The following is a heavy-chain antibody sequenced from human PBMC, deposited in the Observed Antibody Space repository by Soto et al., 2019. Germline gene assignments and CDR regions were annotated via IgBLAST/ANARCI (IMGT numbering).Heavy chain of an antibody. CDR2: ISGSGGST. D-gene: IGHD6-13*01. CDR1: FPFSSYA. J-gene: IGHJ4*02. Sequence: FPFSSYAMSWVRQAPGKGLEWVSAISGSGGSTYYADSVKGRFTISRDNSKNTLYLQMNSLRAEDTAVYYCAKNSGIAGFDYWGQGTLVTVSS. V-gene: IGHV3-23*01. CDR3: AKNSGIAGFDY.